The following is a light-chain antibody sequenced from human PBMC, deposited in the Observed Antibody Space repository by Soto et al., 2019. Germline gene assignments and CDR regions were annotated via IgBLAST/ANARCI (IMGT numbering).Light chain of an antibody. Sequence: QSALTQPASVSGSPGQSSTISCTGTSDNYVSWYQQHPGKVPKLMIYGVTHRPSGVSDRFSGSKSGNTASLTISGLQTEDEADYYCSSYTNSRTLLFGAGTKVTVL. V-gene: IGLV2-14*01. CDR2: GVT. CDR3: SSYTNSRTLL. CDR1: SDNY. J-gene: IGLJ1*01.